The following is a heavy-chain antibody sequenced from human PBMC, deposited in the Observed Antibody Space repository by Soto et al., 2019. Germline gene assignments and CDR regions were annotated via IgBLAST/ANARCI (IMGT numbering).Heavy chain of an antibody. CDR3: ARVRRGFYFGY. CDR2: ISAYNGNT. V-gene: IGHV1-18*01. Sequence: ASVKVSCKASGYTFTSYGISWVRQAPGQGLEWMGWISAYNGNTNYAQKLQGRVTMTTDTSTSTVYMELRSLRSDDTAVYYCARVRRGFYFGYWGQGTLVTVSS. CDR1: GYTFTSYG. J-gene: IGHJ4*02. D-gene: IGHD3-10*01.